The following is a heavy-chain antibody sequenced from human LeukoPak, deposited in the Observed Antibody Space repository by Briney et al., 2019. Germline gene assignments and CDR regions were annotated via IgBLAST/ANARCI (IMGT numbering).Heavy chain of an antibody. CDR3: AREEYDFWSGYQVY. Sequence: SQTLSLTCTVSGGSISSGSYYWRWIRQPAGKGLEWIGRIYTSGSTNYNPSLKSRVTISVDTSKNQFSLKLSSVTAADTAVYYCAREEYDFWSGYQVYWGQGTLVTVSS. V-gene: IGHV4-61*02. D-gene: IGHD3-3*01. CDR2: IYTSGST. J-gene: IGHJ4*02. CDR1: GGSISSGSYY.